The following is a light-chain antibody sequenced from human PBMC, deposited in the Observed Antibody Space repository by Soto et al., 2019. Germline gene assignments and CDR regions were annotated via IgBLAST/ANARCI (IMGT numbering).Light chain of an antibody. J-gene: IGKJ3*01. CDR1: QSVKSS. Sequence: EIVMTQSPATLSVSPGERATLSCRASQSVKSSLAWYQHKPGQVPRLLIYGASTRATGVPVRFSGSGSGTDFPLPISSLQVEVVAFYNCQHNNKGPPFTFAPGPKVDI. V-gene: IGKV3-15*01. CDR3: QHNNKGPPFT. CDR2: GAS.